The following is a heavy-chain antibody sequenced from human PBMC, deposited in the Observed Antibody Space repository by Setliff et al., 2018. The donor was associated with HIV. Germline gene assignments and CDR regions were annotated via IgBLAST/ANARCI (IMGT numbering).Heavy chain of an antibody. Sequence: SETLSLTCTVSGGSINSRYWYWIRQPPGKGLEWIGYIYISGTTNYNPSLKNRVTMSLDTSKTQVSLRLTSVTAADTAVYYCARRSIVGVTRGFYYYGLDVWGQGTTVTVSS. J-gene: IGHJ6*02. CDR3: ARRSIVGVTRGFYYYGLDV. CDR1: GGSINSRY. D-gene: IGHD1-26*01. CDR2: IYISGTT. V-gene: IGHV4-4*09.